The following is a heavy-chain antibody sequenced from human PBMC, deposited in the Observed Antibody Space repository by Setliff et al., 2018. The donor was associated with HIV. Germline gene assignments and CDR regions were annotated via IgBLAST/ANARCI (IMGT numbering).Heavy chain of an antibody. V-gene: IGHV3-33*06. CDR3: AKDAGSYSYVHEYFQH. Sequence: GGSLRLSCAASGFTFSSYGMHWVRQAPGKGLEWVAVIWYDGNNKYYADSVKGRFTISRDNSKNTLYLQMNSLRAEDAAVYYCAKDAGSYSYVHEYFQHWGQGTLVTVSS. D-gene: IGHD5-18*01. CDR1: GFTFSSYG. J-gene: IGHJ1*01. CDR2: IWYDGNNK.